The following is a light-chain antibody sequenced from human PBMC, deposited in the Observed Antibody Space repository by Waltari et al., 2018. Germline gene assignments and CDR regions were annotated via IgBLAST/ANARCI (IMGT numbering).Light chain of an antibody. Sequence: DMVMTQYQLSLPVTPGEPAAISCRSSQSHLHSNGHNYVDWYLQKPGQSPQLLIYLGSNRSSGVPDRFSGSGSGTDFTLKISRVEAEDVGVYYCMQALQTPNTFGQGTRLEIK. CDR3: MQALQTPNT. CDR1: QSHLHSNGHNY. V-gene: IGKV2-28*01. CDR2: LGS. J-gene: IGKJ5*01.